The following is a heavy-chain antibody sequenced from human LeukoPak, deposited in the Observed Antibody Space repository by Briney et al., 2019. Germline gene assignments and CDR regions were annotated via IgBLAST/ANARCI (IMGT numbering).Heavy chain of an antibody. CDR2: ISSSGST. CDR3: ARGPYSYDSSGAFDI. J-gene: IGHJ3*02. Sequence: DPSETLSLTCTVSGDSISSGDYYWSWIRQPAGKGLEWIGRISSSGSTNYNPSLKSRVTISVDTSKNQLSLKLSSVTAADTAVYFCARGPYSYDSSGAFDIWGQGTMVTVSS. V-gene: IGHV4-61*02. CDR1: GDSISSGDYY. D-gene: IGHD3-22*01.